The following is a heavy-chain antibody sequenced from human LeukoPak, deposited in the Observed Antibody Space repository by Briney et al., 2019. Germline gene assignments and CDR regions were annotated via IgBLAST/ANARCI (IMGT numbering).Heavy chain of an antibody. D-gene: IGHD2-2*01. CDR2: INPNSGGT. J-gene: IGHJ5*02. V-gene: IGHV1-2*02. CDR1: GYTFTGYY. CDR3: AREYCSSTSCYLVSWFDP. Sequence: GASVKVSCKASGYTFTGYYMHWVRQAPGQGLEWMGWINPNSGGTNYAQKFQGRVTMTRDTSISTAYMELSRLRSDDTAVYYCAREYCSSTSCYLVSWFDPWGQGTLVTASS.